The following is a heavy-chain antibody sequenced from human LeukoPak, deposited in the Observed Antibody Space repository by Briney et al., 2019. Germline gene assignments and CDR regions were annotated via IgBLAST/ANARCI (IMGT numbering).Heavy chain of an antibody. V-gene: IGHV3-30*18. J-gene: IGHJ4*02. CDR1: GFTFSSYS. D-gene: IGHD6-19*01. CDR3: AKDRGSASGWYHLDY. Sequence: GGSLRLSCVASGFTFSSYSMNWVRQAPGKGLEWVAVISYDGSNKYYADSVKGRFTFSRDNSKNTLYLQMNSLRSEDTAVYYCAKDRGSASGWYHLDYWGQGTLVTVSS. CDR2: ISYDGSNK.